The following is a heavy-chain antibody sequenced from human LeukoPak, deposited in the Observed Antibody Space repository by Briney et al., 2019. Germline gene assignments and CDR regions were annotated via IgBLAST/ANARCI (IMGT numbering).Heavy chain of an antibody. V-gene: IGHV1-18*01. J-gene: IGHJ4*02. CDR1: GYTLTSYG. CDR2: ISAYNGHT. Sequence: ASVKVSCKASGYTLTSYGISWVRQAPGQGLEWMGWISAYNGHTDYAQKVQGRVTMTTDTSTSTAYMELRSLRSDDTAVYYCAFPFYYCSGGSCYFPPPVYWGQGTLVTVSS. D-gene: IGHD2-15*01. CDR3: AFPFYYCSGGSCYFPPPVY.